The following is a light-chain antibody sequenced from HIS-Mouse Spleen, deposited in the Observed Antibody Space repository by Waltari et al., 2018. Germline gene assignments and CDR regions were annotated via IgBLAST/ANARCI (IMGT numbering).Light chain of an antibody. J-gene: IGLJ2*01. CDR1: KSGDKY. V-gene: IGLV3-1*01. CDR3: QAWDSSTAV. CDR2: QDS. Sequence: SYELTQPPSVSVSPGQTASITCSGDKSGDKYACWYQQKPGKSPVLVIYQDSKRPSGIQERFSGANSGNTATLTISETQAMDEADYYCQAWDSSTAVFGGGTKLTVL.